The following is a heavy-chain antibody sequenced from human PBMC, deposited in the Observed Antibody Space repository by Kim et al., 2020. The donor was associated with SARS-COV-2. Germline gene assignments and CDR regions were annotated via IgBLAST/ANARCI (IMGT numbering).Heavy chain of an antibody. Sequence: AQGFTGRFVFSLDTSVNTAYLQISSLKAEDTAVYYCAREIYSNYGDNWFDPWGQGTLVTVSS. J-gene: IGHJ5*02. V-gene: IGHV7-4-1*02. CDR3: AREIYSNYGDNWFDP. D-gene: IGHD4-4*01.